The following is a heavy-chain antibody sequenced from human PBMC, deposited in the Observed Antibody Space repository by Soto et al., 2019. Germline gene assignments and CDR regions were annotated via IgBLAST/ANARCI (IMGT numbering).Heavy chain of an antibody. Sequence: SETLSLTCAVYGGSFSGYYWSWIRQPPGKGLEWIGEINHSGSTNYNPSLKSRVTISVDTPKNQFSLKLSSVTAADTAVYYCARGFYGSGSYLVYWGQGTLVTVSS. CDR3: ARGFYGSGSYLVY. J-gene: IGHJ4*02. D-gene: IGHD3-10*01. V-gene: IGHV4-34*01. CDR1: GGSFSGYY. CDR2: INHSGST.